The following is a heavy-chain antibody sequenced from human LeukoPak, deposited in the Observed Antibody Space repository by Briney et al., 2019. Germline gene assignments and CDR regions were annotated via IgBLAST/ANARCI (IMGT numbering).Heavy chain of an antibody. CDR3: ARDRSWFDP. CDR2: ISTSGGST. Sequence: PGGSLRLSCAASGFTFSSYAMSWVRQAPWKGLEWVSAISTSGGSTYYADSVKGRFTISRDNSKNTLYLQMNNLRVEDTAVYYCARDRSWFDPWGQGTPVTVSS. J-gene: IGHJ5*02. CDR1: GFTFSSYA. D-gene: IGHD6-19*01. V-gene: IGHV3-23*01.